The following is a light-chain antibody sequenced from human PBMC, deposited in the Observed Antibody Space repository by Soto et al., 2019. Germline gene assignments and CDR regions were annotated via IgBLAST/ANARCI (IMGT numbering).Light chain of an antibody. CDR1: QSIDNY. CDR2: GAS. J-gene: IGKJ1*01. Sequence: DIQMTQSPSSMSASVGDRATITCRASQSIDNYLHWYQQKPGKAPKLLINGASSLQSGFPSRFSGSGSGTDFTLPISSLQPDYFATDYCQQSARTPPTFCQGTKVDIK. V-gene: IGKV1-39*01. CDR3: QQSARTPPT.